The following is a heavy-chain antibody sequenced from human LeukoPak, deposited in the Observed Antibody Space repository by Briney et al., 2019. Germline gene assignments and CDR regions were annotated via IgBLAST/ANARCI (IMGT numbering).Heavy chain of an antibody. CDR2: IYYSGST. Sequence: SETLSLTCTVSGGSISSYYWSWIRQSPGKGLEWIGYIYYSGSTNYNPSLKSRVTISVDTSKNQFSLKLSSVTAADTAVYYCARVGYSSSWYRRSYYYYGMDVWGQGTTVTVSS. V-gene: IGHV4-59*01. J-gene: IGHJ6*02. CDR1: GGSISSYY. CDR3: ARVGYSSSWYRRSYYYYGMDV. D-gene: IGHD6-13*01.